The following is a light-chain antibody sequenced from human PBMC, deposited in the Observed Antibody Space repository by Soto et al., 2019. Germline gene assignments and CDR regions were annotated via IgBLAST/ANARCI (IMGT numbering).Light chain of an antibody. V-gene: IGLV1-47*01. Sequence: QSVLTQPPSVSGAPGQRVTISCSGSSSNIGSNYVYWYQQLPGTVPQLLIYRNSERPSGVPDRFSGSKSGTSASLAISGLRSEDEADYYCAAWDDSLSGVVFGGGTQLTVL. CDR2: RNS. CDR3: AAWDDSLSGVV. CDR1: SSNIGSNY. J-gene: IGLJ2*01.